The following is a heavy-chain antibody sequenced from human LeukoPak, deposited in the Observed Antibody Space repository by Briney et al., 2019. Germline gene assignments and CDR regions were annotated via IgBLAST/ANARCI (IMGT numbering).Heavy chain of an antibody. D-gene: IGHD6-6*01. V-gene: IGHV4-61*02. CDR3: ARETSSWAFDI. CDR1: SGSISSGSCY. Sequence: PSETLSLTCTVSSGSISSGSCYWSWIRQPAGKGLEWIGRIYTSGSTNYNPSLKSRVTISVDTSKNQFSLKLSSVTAADTAVYYCARETSSWAFDIWGQGTMVTVSS. J-gene: IGHJ3*02. CDR2: IYTSGST.